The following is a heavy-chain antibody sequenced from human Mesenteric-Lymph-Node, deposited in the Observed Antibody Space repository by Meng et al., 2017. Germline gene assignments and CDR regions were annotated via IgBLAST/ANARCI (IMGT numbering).Heavy chain of an antibody. V-gene: IGHV4-34*01. CDR2: INHSGST. J-gene: IGHJ6*02. Sequence: SETLSLTCAVYGGSFSGYYWSWIRQPPGKGLEWIGEINHSGSTNYNPSLKSRVTISVDTSKNQFSLKLSSVTDADTAVYYCARGQLVRPYYYYYGMDVWGQGTTVTVSS. CDR1: GGSFSGYY. D-gene: IGHD6-6*01. CDR3: ARGQLVRPYYYYYGMDV.